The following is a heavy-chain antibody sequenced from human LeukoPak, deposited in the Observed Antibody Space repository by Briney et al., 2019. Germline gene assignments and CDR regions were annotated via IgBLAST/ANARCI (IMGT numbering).Heavy chain of an antibody. D-gene: IGHD6-13*01. Sequence: SETLSLTCTVSGGSISSSSYYWGWIRQPPGKGLEWIGEINHSGSTNYNPSLKSRVTISVDTSKNQFSLKLSSVTAADTAVYYCARSRIAAAGSCWFDPWGQGTLVTVSS. CDR3: ARSRIAAAGSCWFDP. CDR2: INHSGST. V-gene: IGHV4-39*07. J-gene: IGHJ5*02. CDR1: GGSISSSSYY.